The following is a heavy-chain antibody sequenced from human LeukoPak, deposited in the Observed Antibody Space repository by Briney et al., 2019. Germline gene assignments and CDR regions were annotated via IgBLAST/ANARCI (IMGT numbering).Heavy chain of an antibody. CDR1: GGSFSGYY. CDR3: ARDRVRGSSNPYFDY. Sequence: SETLSLTCAVYGGSFSGYYWSWIRQPPGKGLEWIGEINHSGSTNYNPSLKSRVTISVDTSKNQFSLKLSSVTAADTAVYYCARDRVRGSSNPYFDYWGQGTLVTVSS. J-gene: IGHJ4*02. V-gene: IGHV4-34*01. D-gene: IGHD1-26*01. CDR2: INHSGST.